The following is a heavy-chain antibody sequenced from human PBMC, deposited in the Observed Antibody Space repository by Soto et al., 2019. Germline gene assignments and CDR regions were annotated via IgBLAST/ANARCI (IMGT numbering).Heavy chain of an antibody. D-gene: IGHD6-19*01. CDR2: SNHRGSN. CDR3: ARGGSSDWQVALDM. CDR1: GGSFDTYY. J-gene: IGHJ3*02. V-gene: IGHV4-34*01. Sequence: SETLSLTCVVSGGSFDTYYWNWIRQAPGKGLEWIGESNHRGSNNYSPSLKSRVTISLDTCKNQFSLKLTSVTAADTAAYYCARGGSSDWQVALDMWGQGTMVTVSS.